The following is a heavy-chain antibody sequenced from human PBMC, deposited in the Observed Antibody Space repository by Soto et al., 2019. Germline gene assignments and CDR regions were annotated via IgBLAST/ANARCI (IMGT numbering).Heavy chain of an antibody. Sequence: SETLSLTCTVSGGSISSYYWSWIRQPPGKGLEWFGYIYYSGSTNYNPSLKSRVTISVDTSKNQFSLKLSSVTAADTAVYYCARQREDYGSGSYWSPGWFDPWGQGTLVTVSS. CDR1: GGSISSYY. D-gene: IGHD3-10*01. J-gene: IGHJ5*02. CDR2: IYYSGST. CDR3: ARQREDYGSGSYWSPGWFDP. V-gene: IGHV4-59*01.